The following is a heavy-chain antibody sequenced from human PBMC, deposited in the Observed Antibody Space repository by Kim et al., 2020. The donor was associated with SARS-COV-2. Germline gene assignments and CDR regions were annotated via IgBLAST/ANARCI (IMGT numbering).Heavy chain of an antibody. J-gene: IGHJ4*02. CDR3: ARGAYTSTWF. V-gene: IGHV6-1*01. CDR2: TYYRSKYYY. Sequence: SQTLSLTCVISGDSVSSNTAAWHWIRQSPSRGLEWLGRTYYRSKYYYDYAVSVKSRITIDPDTSKNQISLQLNSLTPEDTAVYYCARGAYTSTWFRGPGTPVTVSS. D-gene: IGHD6-13*01. CDR1: GDSVSSNTAA.